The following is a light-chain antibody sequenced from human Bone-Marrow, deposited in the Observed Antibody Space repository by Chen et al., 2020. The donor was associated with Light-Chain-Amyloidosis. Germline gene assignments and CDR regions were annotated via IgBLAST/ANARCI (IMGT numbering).Light chain of an antibody. J-gene: IGLJ2*01. CDR2: END. CDR1: TSNIGENF. V-gene: IGLV1-51*01. Sequence: QSVLTQPPSVSAAPGQKVIISCSGSTSNIGENFVSWYQQLPGSAPKLLIYENDQRSSGIPKRFSGPKSGTSATLAITGLQTGDEADYYCGSWDDSRTAGVFGGGTRVTVL. CDR3: GSWDDSRTAGV.